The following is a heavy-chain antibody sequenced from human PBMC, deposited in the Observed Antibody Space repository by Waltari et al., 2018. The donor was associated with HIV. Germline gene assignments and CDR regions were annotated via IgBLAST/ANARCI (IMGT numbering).Heavy chain of an antibody. D-gene: IGHD2-2*01. CDR2: ISYDGSNK. V-gene: IGHV3-30*04. CDR3: ARAPPAAPFDY. Sequence: QVQLVESGGGVVQPGRSLRLSCAASGFTFSSSALHWVRQAPGKGLEWVAVISYDGSNKYYADSVKGRFTISRDNSKNTLYLQMNSLRAEDTAVYYCARAPPAAPFDYWGQGTLVTVSS. J-gene: IGHJ4*02. CDR1: GFTFSSSA.